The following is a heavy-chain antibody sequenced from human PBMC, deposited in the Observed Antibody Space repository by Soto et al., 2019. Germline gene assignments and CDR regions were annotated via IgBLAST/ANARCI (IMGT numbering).Heavy chain of an antibody. D-gene: IGHD4-17*01. CDR3: ARSEATVLDS. J-gene: IGHJ4*02. V-gene: IGHV4-4*02. Sequence: QVPLQESGPGLVKPSGTLSLTCTVSGDSMSSSNWWNWVRQTPGKGLQWIGESHQSGRTNYNPSLKSRVTSSVDKSKNRCSLNLKSVTAADTAVYYCARSEATVLDSWGQGTLVTVSS. CDR1: GDSMSSSNW. CDR2: SHQSGRT.